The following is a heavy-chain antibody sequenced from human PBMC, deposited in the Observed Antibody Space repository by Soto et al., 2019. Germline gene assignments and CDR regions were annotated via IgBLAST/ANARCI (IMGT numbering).Heavy chain of an antibody. CDR1: GYSFTSYW. Sequence: PGESLKISCKGSGYSFTSYWIGWVRQMPGKGLDWMGIIYPGDSDTRYSPSFQGQVTISADKSISTAYLQWSSLKASDTAMYYCARHPYHTYYYDSSGYLFDYWGQGTLVTVSS. V-gene: IGHV5-51*01. J-gene: IGHJ4*02. CDR2: IYPGDSDT. CDR3: ARHPYHTYYYDSSGYLFDY. D-gene: IGHD3-22*01.